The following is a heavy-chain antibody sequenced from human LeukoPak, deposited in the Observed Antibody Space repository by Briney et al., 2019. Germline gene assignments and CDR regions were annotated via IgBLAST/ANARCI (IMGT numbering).Heavy chain of an antibody. D-gene: IGHD1/OR15-1a*01. CDR1: GYTFTDYY. V-gene: IGHV1-2*02. Sequence: ASVKVSFKASGYTFTDYYMHWVRQAPGQGLECMGWINPNSGGTNYVQKFQGRVTMTRDTSISTAYMELSRLGSDDTAVYYCARDSTNKPFDYWGQGTLVTVSS. J-gene: IGHJ4*02. CDR3: ARDSTNKPFDY. CDR2: INPNSGGT.